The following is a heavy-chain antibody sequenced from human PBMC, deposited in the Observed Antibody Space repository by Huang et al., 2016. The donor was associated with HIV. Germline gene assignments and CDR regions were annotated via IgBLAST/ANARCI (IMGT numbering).Heavy chain of an antibody. D-gene: IGHD2-15*01. CDR3: AKESRWFSDFDH. Sequence: QVHLVESGGGVVQPGGSLRLSCAASGFKLSGFGMHWVRQAPGKGLEWVAVHSYDGRSTFYTDSGKGRFTISRDNSDNTLSLQMKGLRPDDTAVYYCAKESRWFSDFDHWGQGVLVSVSS. V-gene: IGHV3-30*18. J-gene: IGHJ4*02. CDR2: HSYDGRST. CDR1: GFKLSGFG.